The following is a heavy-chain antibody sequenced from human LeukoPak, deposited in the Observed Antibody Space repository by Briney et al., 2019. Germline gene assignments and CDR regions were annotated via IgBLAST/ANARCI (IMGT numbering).Heavy chain of an antibody. V-gene: IGHV4-4*07. J-gene: IGHJ4*02. Sequence: SETLSLTCTVSGGLLSTYYWSWLRQPAGKGLEWFGRIYTSGSTNYNPSLKSRVTMSLDTSKNQFSLKLSSVTAADTAVYYCARDLGGSYYPYYFDFWGQGTLVTVSS. CDR3: ARDLGGSYYPYYFDF. CDR1: GGLLSTYY. D-gene: IGHD1-26*01. CDR2: IYTSGST.